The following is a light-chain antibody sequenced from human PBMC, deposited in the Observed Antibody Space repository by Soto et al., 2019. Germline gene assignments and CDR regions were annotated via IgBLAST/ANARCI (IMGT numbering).Light chain of an antibody. J-gene: IGKJ3*01. CDR3: QQADSVPFA. CDR1: QDIGTW. V-gene: IGKV1-12*01. Sequence: DIQLTQSPSSVSASVGDRVTITCRASQDIGTWLAWYQQKPGKAPKLLIYVASNLQSGVPSRFSGAGSGADFNLTITCLQAEDFATYHCQQADSVPFAFGPGTKVDFK. CDR2: VAS.